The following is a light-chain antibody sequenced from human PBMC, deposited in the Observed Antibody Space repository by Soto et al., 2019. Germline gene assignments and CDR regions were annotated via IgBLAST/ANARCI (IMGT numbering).Light chain of an antibody. V-gene: IGLV1-40*01. CDR3: QSYDSSLSDLV. Sequence: QSVLTQPPSVSGAPGQRVTISCTGSSSNIGAGYDVHWYQQLPGTAPKLLIYGNTNRPSGVLDRFSGSKSGTSASLAITGLQAEDEADYYCQSYDSSLSDLVFGGGTKLTVL. CDR1: SSNIGAGYD. J-gene: IGLJ2*01. CDR2: GNT.